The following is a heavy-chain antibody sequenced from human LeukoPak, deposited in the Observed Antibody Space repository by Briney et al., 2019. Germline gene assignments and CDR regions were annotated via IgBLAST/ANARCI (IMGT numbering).Heavy chain of an antibody. V-gene: IGHV3-30-3*01. CDR2: ISYDGSNK. Sequence: GGSLRLSCAASGFTFSSYAMHWVRQAPGKGREGVAVISYDGSNKYYADSVKGRFTISRDNSKNTLYLQMNSLRAEDTAVYYCARESRGYSSSWYGDWFDPWGQGTLVTVSS. J-gene: IGHJ5*02. CDR1: GFTFSSYA. D-gene: IGHD6-13*01. CDR3: ARESRGYSSSWYGDWFDP.